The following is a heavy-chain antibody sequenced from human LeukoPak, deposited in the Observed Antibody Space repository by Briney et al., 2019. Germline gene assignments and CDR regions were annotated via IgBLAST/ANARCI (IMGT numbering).Heavy chain of an antibody. J-gene: IGHJ4*02. CDR2: INWNGGNT. CDR3: GRDLSGWYGPDY. V-gene: IGHV3-20*04. Sequence: GGSLRLSCAASGFTFDDYGMSWVRQAPGKGLEWVSGINWNGGNTGYADSVKGRFTISRDNAKNSLYLQMDSLRAEDTALYYCGRDLSGWYGPDYWGQGTLVTVSS. D-gene: IGHD6-19*01. CDR1: GFTFDDYG.